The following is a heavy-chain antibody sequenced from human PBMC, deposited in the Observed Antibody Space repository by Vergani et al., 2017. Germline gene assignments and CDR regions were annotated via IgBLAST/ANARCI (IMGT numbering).Heavy chain of an antibody. CDR1: GFTFSNYW. D-gene: IGHD5-18*01. J-gene: IGHJ4*02. CDR2: IKQDGSEK. Sequence: EVQLVDSGGGLVQPGGSLRLSCAASGFTFSNYWMTWVRQAPGKGLEWVANIKQDGSEKYYVDSVKGRFTISRDNAKNSLYLQMNSLRAEDTAVYYCARVADTAMVEYFDYWGQGTLVTVSS. V-gene: IGHV3-7*03. CDR3: ARVADTAMVEYFDY.